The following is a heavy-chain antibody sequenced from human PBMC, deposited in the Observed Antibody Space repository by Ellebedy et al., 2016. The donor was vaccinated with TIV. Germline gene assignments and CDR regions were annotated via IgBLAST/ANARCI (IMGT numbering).Heavy chain of an antibody. CDR2: IDPSDSYT. CDR1: GYSFTSYW. CDR3: ARSYPAVWFGESPIDY. J-gene: IGHJ4*02. D-gene: IGHD3-10*01. Sequence: GESLKISCKGSGYSFTSYWISWVRQMPGKGLEWMGRIDPSDSYTNYSPSFQGHVTISADKSISTAYLQWSSLKASDTAMYYCARSYPAVWFGESPIDYWGQGTLVTVSS. V-gene: IGHV5-10-1*01.